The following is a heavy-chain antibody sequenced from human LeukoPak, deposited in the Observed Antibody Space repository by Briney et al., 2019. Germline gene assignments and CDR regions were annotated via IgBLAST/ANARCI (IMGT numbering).Heavy chain of an antibody. Sequence: SSETLSLTCTVSGGSINSSGYYWGWIRHPPGKGLEWIGSMYYNGSTYYNPSLKSRVTISVDTSKNQFSLKLSSVTAADTAVYYCARGGRSAIPFDPWGQGTLVTVSS. CDR1: GGSINSSGYY. CDR2: MYYNGST. J-gene: IGHJ5*02. D-gene: IGHD2-21*01. V-gene: IGHV4-39*01. CDR3: ARGGRSAIPFDP.